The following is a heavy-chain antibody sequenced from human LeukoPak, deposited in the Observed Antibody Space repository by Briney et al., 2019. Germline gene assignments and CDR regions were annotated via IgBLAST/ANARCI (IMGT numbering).Heavy chain of an antibody. CDR3: VRHRGGGWYYMDV. CDR1: GDSISTTIYY. Sequence: SETLSLTCTVSGDSISTTIYYWGWIRQPPGKGLEWIATFHYSGNSYYNPSLRSRVIISVDASKNHFSLKLNSVTAADTAVYYCVRHRGGGWYYMDVWGKGTTVTISS. D-gene: IGHD2-15*01. J-gene: IGHJ6*03. V-gene: IGHV4-39*01. CDR2: FHYSGNS.